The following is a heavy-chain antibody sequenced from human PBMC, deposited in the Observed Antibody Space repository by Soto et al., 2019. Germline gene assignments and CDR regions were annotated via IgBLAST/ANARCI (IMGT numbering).Heavy chain of an antibody. V-gene: IGHV5-51*01. Sequence: GESLKISCKGSGYSFTSYWIGWVRQMPGKGLEWMGIIYPGDSDTRYSPSFQGQVTISADKSISTAYLQWSSLKDSDTAMYYCTSTLEGGVVVGGPTVIDIANPFQSLPWG. J-gene: IGHJ5*02. CDR1: GYSFTSYW. D-gene: IGHD2-21*01. CDR3: TSTLEGGVVVGGPTVIDIANPFQSLP. CDR2: IYPGDSDT.